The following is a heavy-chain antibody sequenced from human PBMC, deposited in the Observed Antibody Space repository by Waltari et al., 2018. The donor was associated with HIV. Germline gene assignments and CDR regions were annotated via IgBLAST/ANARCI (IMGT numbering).Heavy chain of an antibody. CDR3: ASTVYRGDYYYYGMDV. J-gene: IGHJ6*02. V-gene: IGHV1-69*13. D-gene: IGHD4-17*01. CDR1: GGTFSNYA. CDR2: VIPISAST. Sequence: QVQLVQSGAEVKKPGSSVKVSCKASGGTFSNYAISWVRQAPGKGLEGMGGVIPISASTNFAQNFQGRVTITADESTSTAYMELSSLRSEDTAVYYCASTVYRGDYYYYGMDVWGQGTTVTVSS.